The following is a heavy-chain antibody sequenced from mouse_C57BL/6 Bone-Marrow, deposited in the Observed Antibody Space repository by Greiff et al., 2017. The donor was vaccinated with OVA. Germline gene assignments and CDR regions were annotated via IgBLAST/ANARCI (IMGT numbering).Heavy chain of an antibody. CDR1: GYTFTDYE. J-gene: IGHJ2*01. CDR3: TRRTLGFDY. V-gene: IGHV1-15*01. D-gene: IGHD3-3*01. CDR2: IDPETGGT. Sequence: QVQLKQSGAELVRPGASVTLSCKASGYTFTDYEMHWVKQTPVHGLEWIGAIDPETGGTAYNQKFKGKAILTADKSSSTAYMELRSLTSEDSAVYYCTRRTLGFDYWGQGTTLTVSS.